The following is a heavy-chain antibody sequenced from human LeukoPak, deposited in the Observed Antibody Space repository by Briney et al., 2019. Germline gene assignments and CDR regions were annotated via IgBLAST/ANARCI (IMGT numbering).Heavy chain of an antibody. V-gene: IGHV4-38-2*01. J-gene: IGHJ6*03. CDR2: IYHSGST. CDR3: ARYGVWYYYMDV. CDR1: GYSISSGYY. D-gene: IGHD3-10*01. Sequence: PSETLSLTCAVSGYSISSGYYWGWIRQPPGKGLEWIGSIYHSGSTYYNPSLKSRVTISVDTSKNQFSLKLSPVTAADTAVYYCARYGVWYYYMDVWGKGTTVTVSS.